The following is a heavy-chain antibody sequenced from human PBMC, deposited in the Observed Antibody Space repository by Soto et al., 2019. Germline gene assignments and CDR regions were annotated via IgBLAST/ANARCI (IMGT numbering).Heavy chain of an antibody. D-gene: IGHD5-12*01. CDR3: AREPYSGYDYYFDY. Sequence: SETLSLTCTVSGGSISSYYWIFVRQPPGKGLEWIVYIYYSGSTNYNPSLKSRVTISVDTSKNQFSLKLSSVTAADTAVYYCAREPYSGYDYYFDYWGQGTLVTVSS. V-gene: IGHV4-59*01. CDR1: GGSISSYY. J-gene: IGHJ4*02. CDR2: IYYSGST.